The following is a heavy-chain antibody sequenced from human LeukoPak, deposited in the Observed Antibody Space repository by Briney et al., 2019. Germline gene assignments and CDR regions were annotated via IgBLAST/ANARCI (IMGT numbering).Heavy chain of an antibody. CDR1: GYTFTSYY. D-gene: IGHD6-13*01. Sequence: ASVKASCKASGYTFTSYYMHWVRQAPGQGHEWMGIINPSGGTTTYAQKFQGRVTMTRDTSISTAYMELSRLRSDDTAVYYCARDPAAAVSGMDVWGQGTTVTVSS. CDR3: ARDPAAAVSGMDV. J-gene: IGHJ6*02. CDR2: INPSGGTT. V-gene: IGHV1-46*01.